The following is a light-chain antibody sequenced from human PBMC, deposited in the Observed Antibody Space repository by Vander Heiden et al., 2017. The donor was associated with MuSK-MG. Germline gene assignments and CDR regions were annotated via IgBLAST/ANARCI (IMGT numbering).Light chain of an antibody. CDR1: SPNIAAGDD. CDR3: QAYDNSRSGSYV. CDR2: GNS. J-gene: IGLJ1*01. V-gene: IGLV1-40*01. Sequence: QSVLTQPPSVSGAPGQRVTISRTGSSPNIAAGDDVHCDQQLPGTAANLLIYGNSNRRSGGPERFSGSKSGTSASLAITRLQAEEEADYYCQAYDNSRSGSYVFGTGTKVTVL.